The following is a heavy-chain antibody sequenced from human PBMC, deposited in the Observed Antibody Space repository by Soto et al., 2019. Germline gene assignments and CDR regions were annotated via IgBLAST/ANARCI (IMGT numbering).Heavy chain of an antibody. Sequence: QVQLVQSGAEVKKPGASVKVSCKASAYTFSWVRHAPVQGLEWMGRISAYNGNTKYAQTFQGRVTMTTDTSTGTAYMELRSLRSDDTAVYYCARQNDRRIYYYYAMDVWVQGTTVTVSS. D-gene: IGHD3-22*01. CDR3: ARQNDRRIYYYYAMDV. CDR1: AYT. V-gene: IGHV1-18*01. J-gene: IGHJ6*02. CDR2: ISAYNGNT.